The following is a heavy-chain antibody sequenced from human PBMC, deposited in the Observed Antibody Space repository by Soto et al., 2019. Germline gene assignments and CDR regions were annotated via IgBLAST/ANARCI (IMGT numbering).Heavy chain of an antibody. J-gene: IGHJ6*03. CDR2: ISSNGVGT. D-gene: IGHD6-6*01. V-gene: IGHV3-64*01. Sequence: EVQLAESGGGLAQPGGSLRLSCAASGFTLSGYVMDWVRQAPGKGLEYVSGISSNGVGTYYANSVQGRFTISRDNSKNTVYLQMGSLRPEAMAVYYCARRARPDIYYMDVWGKGTPVTVS. CDR3: ARRARPDIYYMDV. CDR1: GFTLSGYV.